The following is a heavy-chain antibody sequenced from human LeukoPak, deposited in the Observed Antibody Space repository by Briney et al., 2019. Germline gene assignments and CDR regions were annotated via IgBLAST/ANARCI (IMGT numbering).Heavy chain of an antibody. Sequence: ASVKVSSKVAGYTLTEIFMHWVRQAPGKGLEWMGGFDPEDGETIYAQKFQGRVTMTEDTSTDTAYMELSSLRSEDTAVYYCATILLDGYSGNFDYWGQGTLVTVSS. V-gene: IGHV1-24*01. CDR3: ATILLDGYSGNFDY. J-gene: IGHJ4*02. CDR2: FDPEDGET. D-gene: IGHD5-24*01. CDR1: GYTLTEIF.